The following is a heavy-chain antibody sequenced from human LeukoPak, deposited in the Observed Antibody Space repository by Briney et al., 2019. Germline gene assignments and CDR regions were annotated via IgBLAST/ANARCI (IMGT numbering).Heavy chain of an antibody. J-gene: IGHJ4*02. Sequence: GGSLRLSCEVSGFTFYRHSMSWVRQAPGKGLEWVGFIRSKAYGGTTEYAASVKGRFTISRDDSKSIAYLQMNSLKTEDTAVYYCTGSFGELTFFDYWGQGTLVTVSS. CDR1: GFTFYRHS. V-gene: IGHV3-49*04. D-gene: IGHD3-10*01. CDR3: TGSFGELTFFDY. CDR2: IRSKAYGGTT.